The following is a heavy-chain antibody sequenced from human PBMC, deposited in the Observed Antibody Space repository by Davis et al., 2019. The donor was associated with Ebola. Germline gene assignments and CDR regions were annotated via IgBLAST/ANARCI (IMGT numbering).Heavy chain of an antibody. D-gene: IGHD6-19*01. V-gene: IGHV3-30*04. J-gene: IGHJ4*02. CDR2: ISYDGRNE. Sequence: GGSLRLSCAGSGFTFSGYAMHWVRQAPGEGLEWVAVISYDGRNEYYADSVQGRFTVSRDNSKNRLYLQMNSLRLEDTAVYYCARGEGAAVAGIPFDYWGQGTLVTVSS. CDR3: ARGEGAAVAGIPFDY. CDR1: GFTFSGYA.